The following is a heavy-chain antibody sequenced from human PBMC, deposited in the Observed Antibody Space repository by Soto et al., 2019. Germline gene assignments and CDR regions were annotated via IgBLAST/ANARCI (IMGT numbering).Heavy chain of an antibody. J-gene: IGHJ6*02. CDR3: ARVRYYGSGSRYYYYGMDV. D-gene: IGHD3-10*01. Sequence: LSLTCAVSGGSISSGGYSWSWIRQPPGKGLEWIGYIYHSGSTYYNPSLKSRVTISVDRSKNQFSLKLSSVTAADTAVYYCARVRYYGSGSRYYYYGMDVWGQGTTVTVSS. V-gene: IGHV4-30-2*01. CDR2: IYHSGST. CDR1: GGSISSGGYS.